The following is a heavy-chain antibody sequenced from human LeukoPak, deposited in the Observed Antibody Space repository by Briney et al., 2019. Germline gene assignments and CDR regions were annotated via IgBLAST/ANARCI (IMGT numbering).Heavy chain of an antibody. J-gene: IGHJ6*03. Sequence: SETLSLTCAVSGGSISSSNWWCWVRQPPGKGLEWIGEIYHSGSTNYNPSLKSRVTISVDKSKHQFSLKLSSVTAADTAVYYCARDAPKYCSSTSCYYYYMDVWGKGTTVTVSS. D-gene: IGHD2-2*01. V-gene: IGHV4-4*02. CDR1: GGSISSSNW. CDR2: IYHSGST. CDR3: ARDAPKYCSSTSCYYYYMDV.